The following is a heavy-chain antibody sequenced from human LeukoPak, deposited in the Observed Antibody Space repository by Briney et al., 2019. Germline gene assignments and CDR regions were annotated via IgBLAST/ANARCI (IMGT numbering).Heavy chain of an antibody. CDR3: ARGNYGGKTGWFDP. J-gene: IGHJ5*02. D-gene: IGHD2-21*01. CDR1: GGSISSSSYY. Sequence: SETLSLTCTVSGGSISSSSYYWGWIRQPPGKGLEWIGSIYYSGSTYYNPSLKSRVTISVDTSKNQFSLKLSSVTAADTAVYYCARGNYGGKTGWFDPWGQGTLVTVSS. V-gene: IGHV4-39*01. CDR2: IYYSGST.